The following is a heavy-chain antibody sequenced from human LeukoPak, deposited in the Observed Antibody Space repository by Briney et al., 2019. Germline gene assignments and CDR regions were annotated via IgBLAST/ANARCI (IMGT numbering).Heavy chain of an antibody. CDR2: IYYSGST. CDR3: ARGTYYYDSSGYYYVRPYFDY. V-gene: IGHV4-39*07. CDR1: GGSLSSSSYY. Sequence: SETLSLTCTVSGGSLSSSSYYWGWIRQPPGKGLEWIGSIYYSGSTYYNPSLKSRVTISVDTSKNQFSLKLSSVTAADTAVYYCARGTYYYDSSGYYYVRPYFDYWGQGTLVTVSS. D-gene: IGHD3-22*01. J-gene: IGHJ4*02.